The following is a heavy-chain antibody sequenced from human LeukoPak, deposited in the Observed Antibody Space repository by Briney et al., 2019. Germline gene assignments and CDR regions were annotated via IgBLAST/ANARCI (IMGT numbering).Heavy chain of an antibody. CDR3: ARACSGGSCFNPNWFDP. Sequence: ASVKVSCKASGGTFSSYAISWVRQAPGQGLEWMGRIIPILGIANYAQKFQGRVTITADKSTSTAYMELSSLRSEDTAVYYCARACSGGSCFNPNWFDPWGQGTLVTVSS. CDR1: GGTFSSYA. CDR2: IIPILGIA. D-gene: IGHD2-15*01. V-gene: IGHV1-69*04. J-gene: IGHJ5*02.